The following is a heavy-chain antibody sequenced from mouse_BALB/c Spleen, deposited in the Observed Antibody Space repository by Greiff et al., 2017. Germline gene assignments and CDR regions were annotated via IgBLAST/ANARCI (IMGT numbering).Heavy chain of an antibody. Sequence: EVQLVESGPGLVKPSQSLSLTCTVTGYSITSDYAWNWIRQFPGNKLEWMGYISYSGSTSYNPSLKSRISITRDTSKNQFFLQLNSVTTEDTATYYCAREGIYYDYYYAMDYWGQGTSVTVSS. D-gene: IGHD2-4*01. J-gene: IGHJ4*01. CDR2: ISYSGST. CDR1: GYSITSDYA. V-gene: IGHV3-2*02. CDR3: AREGIYYDYYYAMDY.